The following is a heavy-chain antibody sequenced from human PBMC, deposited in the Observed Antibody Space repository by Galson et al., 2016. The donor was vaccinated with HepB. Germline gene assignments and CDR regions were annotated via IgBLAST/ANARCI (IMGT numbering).Heavy chain of an antibody. CDR2: ISGSGDNT. CDR1: GFTFSSYA. CDR3: AKDLITIFGVADWRYS. J-gene: IGHJ4*02. D-gene: IGHD3-3*01. V-gene: IGHV3-23*01. Sequence: SLRLSCAASGFTFSSYAMTWVRQAPGKGLEWVSTISGSGDNTYYADSVKGRFTISRDNSKNTQSLQMNSLRAEDTAVYYCAKDLITIFGVADWRYSWGQGTLVTVSS.